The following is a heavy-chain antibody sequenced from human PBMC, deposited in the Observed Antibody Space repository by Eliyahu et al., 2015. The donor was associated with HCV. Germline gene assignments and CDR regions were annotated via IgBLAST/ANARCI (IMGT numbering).Heavy chain of an antibody. CDR2: IKSKTDGGTT. CDR1: GFTFSNAX. CDR3: TTDGYSGSYRRVYYYMDV. D-gene: IGHD1-26*01. Sequence: EVQLVESGGGLVKPGGSLRLSCAASGFTFSNAXMXWVRQAPGKGLEWVGRIKSKTDGGTTDYAAPVKGRFTISRDDSKNTLYLQMNSLKTEDTAVYYCTTDGYSGSYRRVYYYMDVWGKGTTVTVSS. J-gene: IGHJ6*03. V-gene: IGHV3-15*01.